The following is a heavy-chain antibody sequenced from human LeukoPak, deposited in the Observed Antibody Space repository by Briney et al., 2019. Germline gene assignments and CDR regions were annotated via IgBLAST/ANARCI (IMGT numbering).Heavy chain of an antibody. CDR3: AKDKMQWLPNWYFDL. V-gene: IGHV3-53*01. Sequence: GGSLRLSCAASGFTLSTFWMTWVRQAPGKGLEWVSVIYSGGSTYYADSVKGRFTISRHNSKNTLYLQMNSLRAEDTAVYYCAKDKMQWLPNWYFDLWAVAPWSLSPQ. J-gene: IGHJ2*01. D-gene: IGHD6-19*01. CDR2: IYSGGST. CDR1: GFTLSTFW.